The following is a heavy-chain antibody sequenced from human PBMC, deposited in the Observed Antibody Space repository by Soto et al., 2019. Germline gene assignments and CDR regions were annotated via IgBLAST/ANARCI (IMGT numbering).Heavy chain of an antibody. CDR1: GGSISSSSFH. D-gene: IGHD6-13*01. Sequence: QLQLQESGPGLVKPSETLSLTCTVSGGSISSSSFHWGWIRKPPGKGLEWIGSIDYSGSTYYSPSLKSLVTMSVDTSKNQFSLKLSSVTAADTAVYYCARRERAAGTDWWFDPWGQGTLVTVSS. J-gene: IGHJ5*02. CDR3: ARRERAAGTDWWFDP. V-gene: IGHV4-39*01. CDR2: IDYSGST.